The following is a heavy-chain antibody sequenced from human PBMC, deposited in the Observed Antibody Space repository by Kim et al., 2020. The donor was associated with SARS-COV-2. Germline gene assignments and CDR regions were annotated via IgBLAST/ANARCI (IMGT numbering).Heavy chain of an antibody. CDR1: GYTFTSYG. CDR2: ISAYNGNT. V-gene: IGHV1-18*01. D-gene: IGHD3-22*01. J-gene: IGHJ4*02. CDR3: ATSFIYDSSGYDFDY. Sequence: ASVKVSCKASGYTFTSYGISWVRQVPGQGLEWMGWISAYNGNTNYAQKLQGTVTMTTDTSTSTAYMELRSLRSDDTAVYYCATSFIYDSSGYDFDYWGQGTLVTVSS.